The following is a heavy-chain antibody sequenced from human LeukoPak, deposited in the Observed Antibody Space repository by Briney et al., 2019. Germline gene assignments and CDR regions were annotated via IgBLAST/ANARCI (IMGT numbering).Heavy chain of an antibody. Sequence: GRSLRLSCAASGFTFSSYGMHWVRQAPGKGLEWVAVISYDGSNKYYADSVKGRFTISRDNSNNTLFLQMNSLRAEDTAIYYCAKVLHSGVVVIATFDSWGQGTLVTVSS. D-gene: IGHD3-22*01. CDR2: ISYDGSNK. V-gene: IGHV3-30*18. J-gene: IGHJ4*02. CDR1: GFTFSSYG. CDR3: AKVLHSGVVVIATFDS.